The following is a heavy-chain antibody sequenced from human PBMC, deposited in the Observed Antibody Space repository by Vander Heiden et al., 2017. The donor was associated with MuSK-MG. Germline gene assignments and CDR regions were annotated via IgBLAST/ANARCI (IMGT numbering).Heavy chain of an antibody. Sequence: EVQLLESGGGLVQPGGSLRLTCAAPGVTFSSYAMNWVRQAPGKGLEWVAVFVGSGGGIYYADSVKGRFIVSRDNSKNTLSLQMSSLRAEDTAVYFCVKGLGYCSSASCYEDYWGQGTLVTVSS. CDR1: GVTFSSYA. V-gene: IGHV3-23*01. CDR3: VKGLGYCSSASCYEDY. CDR2: FVGSGGGI. J-gene: IGHJ4*02. D-gene: IGHD2-2*01.